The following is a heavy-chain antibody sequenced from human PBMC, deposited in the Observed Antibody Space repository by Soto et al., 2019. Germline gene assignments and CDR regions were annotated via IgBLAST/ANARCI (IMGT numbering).Heavy chain of an antibody. J-gene: IGHJ3*02. D-gene: IGHD1-1*01. CDR1: GYTFTGSS. CDR2: INPNNGVT. Sequence: ASVKVSCKASGYTFTGSSLHWVRQAPGQRLEWMGWINPNNGVTNYAQKFQGRVAMTRDTSISTAYMELSRLTSDDTAVYFCARVQLEVMRDAFDIWGQGTMVTVSS. CDR3: ARVQLEVMRDAFDI. V-gene: IGHV1-2*02.